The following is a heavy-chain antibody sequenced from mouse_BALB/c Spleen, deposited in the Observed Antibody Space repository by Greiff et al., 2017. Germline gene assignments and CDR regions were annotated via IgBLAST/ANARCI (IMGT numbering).Heavy chain of an antibody. D-gene: IGHD2-4*01. CDR1: GYTFTSYV. Sequence: EVKLQQSGPELVKPGASVKMSCKASGYTFTSYVMHWVKQKPGQGLEWIGRIDPANGNTKYDPKFQGKATITADTSSNTAYLQLSSLTSEDTAVYYCARDGGLRYYFDYWGQGTTLTVSS. J-gene: IGHJ2*01. V-gene: IGHV14-3*02. CDR2: IDPANGNT. CDR3: ARDGGLRYYFDY.